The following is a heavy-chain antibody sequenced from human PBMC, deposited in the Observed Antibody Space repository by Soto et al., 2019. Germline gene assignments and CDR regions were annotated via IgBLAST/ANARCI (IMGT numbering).Heavy chain of an antibody. CDR1: GGSISSYY. D-gene: IGHD3-10*01. Sequence: SETLSLTCTVSGGSISSYYWSWIRQPPGKGLEWIGYIHHSGSTNYNPSLKSRVTISVDTSKNQFSLKLSSVTAAAKAVYYCARDLGVRGVFIGPDYYYRMDVWGQGTTVTVSS. CDR3: ARDLGVRGVFIGPDYYYRMDV. CDR2: IHHSGST. J-gene: IGHJ6*02. V-gene: IGHV4-59*01.